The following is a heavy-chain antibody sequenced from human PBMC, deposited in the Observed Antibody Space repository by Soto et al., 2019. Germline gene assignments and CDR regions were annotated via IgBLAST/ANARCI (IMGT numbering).Heavy chain of an antibody. CDR2: ISWNRGDI. CDR1: GFSFDDYG. CDR3: AKDNDWGRGGRFDY. V-gene: IGHV3-9*01. D-gene: IGHD3-9*01. J-gene: IGHJ4*02. Sequence: EVQLVESGGGSVQPGRSLRLSCAASGFSFDDYGMHWVRQGPGKGLEWVAGISWNRGDIYYADSVKGRFTISRDNAKRSLYLQMNRLSTEDTTLYYFAKDNDWGRGGRFDYWGQGILVTVSS.